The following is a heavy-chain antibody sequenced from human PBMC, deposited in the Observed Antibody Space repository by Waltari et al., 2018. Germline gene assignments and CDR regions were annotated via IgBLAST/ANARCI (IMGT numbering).Heavy chain of an antibody. CDR2: INHSGST. CDR3: ARGLYSTVVTPGFDY. CDR1: GGSFSGYY. V-gene: IGHV4-34*01. J-gene: IGHJ4*02. Sequence: QVQLQQWGAGLLKPSETLSLTCAVYGGSFSGYYWSWIRPPPGKGLEWIGEINHSGSTNYNPSLKSRVTISVDTSKNQFSLKLSSVTAADTAVYYCARGLYSTVVTPGFDYWGQGTLVTVSS. D-gene: IGHD2-21*02.